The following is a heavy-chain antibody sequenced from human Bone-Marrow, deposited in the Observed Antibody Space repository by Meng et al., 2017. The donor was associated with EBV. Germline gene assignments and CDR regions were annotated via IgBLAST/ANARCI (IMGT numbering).Heavy chain of an antibody. CDR2: INVGNGDT. CDR3: ARDSSGDSRNFDP. CDR1: GNTFSTYA. D-gene: IGHD3-22*01. V-gene: IGHV1-3*01. J-gene: IGHJ5*02. Sequence: QVQLVQSGAEVKKPGASVKVSCKASGNTFSTYAIHWVRQAPGQRLEWMGWINVGNGDTKYSQKLQGRVTITRDTSASTAYMELRSLRSEDTAVYYCARDSSGDSRNFDPWGQGTLVTVSS.